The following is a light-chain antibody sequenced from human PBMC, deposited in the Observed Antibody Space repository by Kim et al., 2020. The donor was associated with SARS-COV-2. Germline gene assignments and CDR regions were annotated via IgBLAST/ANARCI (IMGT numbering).Light chain of an antibody. J-gene: IGLJ1*01. V-gene: IGLV2-14*03. Sequence: QSALTQPASVSGSPGQSINIFCTGTNNDVGGYNYVSWYQQHPGKAPKLLIYDVKRRPSGVSDRFSGSKSGYRATLTISGLQPEDEAEYYCSSYTATTASVFGTGTKVTVL. CDR3: SSYTATTASV. CDR2: DVK. CDR1: NNDVGGYNY.